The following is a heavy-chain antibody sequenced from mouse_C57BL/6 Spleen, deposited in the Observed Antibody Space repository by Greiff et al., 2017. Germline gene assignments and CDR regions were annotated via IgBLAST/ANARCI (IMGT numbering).Heavy chain of an antibody. D-gene: IGHD2-3*01. CDR3: ARSGYDDYAMDY. CDR2: IYPGSGST. CDR1: GYTFTSYW. V-gene: IGHV1-55*01. Sequence: QVQLQQPGAELVKPGASVKMSCKASGYTFTSYWITWVKQRPGQGLEWIGYIYPGSGSTNYNEKFKSKATLTVDTSSSTAYMKLSRLTSEDSAVYYCARSGYDDYAMDYWGQGTSVTVSS. J-gene: IGHJ4*01.